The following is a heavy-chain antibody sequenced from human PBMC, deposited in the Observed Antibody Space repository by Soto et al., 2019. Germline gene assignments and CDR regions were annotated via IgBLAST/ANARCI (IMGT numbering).Heavy chain of an antibody. V-gene: IGHV5-51*01. CDR1: GYSFTSYW. Sequence: GESLKISCKGSGYSFTSYWIGWVRQMPGKGLEWMGIIYPGDSDTRYSPSFQGQVTISADKSISTAHLQWSSLKASDTAMYYCARTSAAGKYYYGMAVWGQGTTVTVSS. CDR3: ARTSAAGKYYYGMAV. CDR2: IYPGDSDT. J-gene: IGHJ6*02. D-gene: IGHD6-13*01.